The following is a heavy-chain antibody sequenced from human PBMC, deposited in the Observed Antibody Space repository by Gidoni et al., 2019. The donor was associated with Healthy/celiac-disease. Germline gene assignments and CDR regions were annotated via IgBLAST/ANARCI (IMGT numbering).Heavy chain of an antibody. CDR3: ARATTIAGAGRGPFDY. J-gene: IGHJ4*02. CDR2: INPNSGGT. V-gene: IGHV1-2*06. Sequence: HVLLVQSGPEVKKPGASLKVSCKASAYTFTGYSMHWVLQAPGQGLEWMGRINPNSGGTNYAQKFQGRVTMTRDTSISTSYMGLSRLRSDDTAVYYCARATTIAGAGRGPFDYWGQGTLVTVSS. D-gene: IGHD6-19*01. CDR1: AYTFTGYS.